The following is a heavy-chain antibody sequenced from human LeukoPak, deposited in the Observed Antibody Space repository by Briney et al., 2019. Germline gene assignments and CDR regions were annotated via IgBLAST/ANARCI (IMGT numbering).Heavy chain of an antibody. D-gene: IGHD5-24*01. V-gene: IGHV4-34*01. J-gene: IGHJ4*02. CDR3: ARGLGQYDY. CDR1: GEPFSNYF. Sequence: ASETLSLTCAVYGEPFSNYFWSWIRQSPGKGLEWIGEINHSGFTNYNSSLTSRVTMSVDTSKNQFSLNLTSVTAADTAMYYCARGLGQYDYWGQGTLVTVSS. CDR2: INHSGFT.